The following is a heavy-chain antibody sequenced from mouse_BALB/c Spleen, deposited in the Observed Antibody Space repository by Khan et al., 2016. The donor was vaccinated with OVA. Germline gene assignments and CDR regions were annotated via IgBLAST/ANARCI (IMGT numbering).Heavy chain of an antibody. J-gene: IGHJ3*01. CDR3: ARDGAYYRNDGWFAY. CDR1: GYTFTSYT. CDR2: INPSSGYT. D-gene: IGHD2-14*01. V-gene: IGHV1-4*01. Sequence: QVQLQQSGAELARPGASVKMSCKASGYTFTSYTIHWIKQRPGQGLEWIGYINPSSGYTNYNQKFKDKATLTADKSSTTAYMQLSSLPSDDSAVYYCARDGAYYRNDGWFAYWGQGTLVTVSA.